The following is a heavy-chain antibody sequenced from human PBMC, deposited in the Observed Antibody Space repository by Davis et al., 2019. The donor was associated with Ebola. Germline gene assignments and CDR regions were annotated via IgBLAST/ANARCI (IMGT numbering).Heavy chain of an antibody. V-gene: IGHV1-18*01. CDR3: AREAGVTTRIYDS. CDR2: ISAYNGNT. Sequence: SVNVSCKASSYTFTSYGISWVRQAPGQGLEWMGWISAYNGNTNYAQKLQGRVTMTTDTSRSTAYMELRSLRSDDTAVYYCAREAGVTTRIYDSWGQGTLVTVSS. D-gene: IGHD1-26*01. CDR1: SYTFTSYG. J-gene: IGHJ5*01.